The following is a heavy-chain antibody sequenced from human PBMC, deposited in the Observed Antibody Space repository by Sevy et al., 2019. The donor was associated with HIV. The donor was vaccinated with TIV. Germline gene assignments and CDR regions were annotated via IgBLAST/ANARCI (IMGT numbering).Heavy chain of an antibody. CDR1: GFTFSGSA. CDR2: IRSKANSYAT. J-gene: IGHJ4*02. V-gene: IGHV3-73*01. CDR3: TRGPQYYYDSSGSHD. D-gene: IGHD3-22*01. Sequence: GGSLRLSCAASGFTFSGSAMHWVRQASGKGLEWVGRIRSKANSYATAYAASVKGRFTISRDDSKNTPYLQMNSLKTEDTAVYYCTRGPQYYYDSSGSHDWGQGTLVTVSS.